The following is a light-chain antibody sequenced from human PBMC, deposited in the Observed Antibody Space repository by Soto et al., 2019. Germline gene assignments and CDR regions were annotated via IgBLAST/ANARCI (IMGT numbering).Light chain of an antibody. CDR2: DAS. J-gene: IGKJ1*01. Sequence: EIVLTQSPGTLSLSPGERATLSCRTSQTVSSNYLAWCQQRPGQAPRLLIYDASNRATGIPARFSGSGSGTDFTLTISSLEPEDFAVYYCQQRSNWPPWTFGQGTKVDI. CDR3: QQRSNWPPWT. CDR1: QTVSSNY. V-gene: IGKV3-11*01.